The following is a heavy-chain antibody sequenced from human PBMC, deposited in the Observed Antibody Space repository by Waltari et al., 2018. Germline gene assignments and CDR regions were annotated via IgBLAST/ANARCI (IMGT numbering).Heavy chain of an antibody. CDR2: IHHSGIT. V-gene: IGHV4-38-2*01. Sequence: QVQLQESGPGLVKPSETLSLTCVVSGYSISSGFSWGWIRQPPGKGLEWIASIHHSGITHYNPSLQSRVIISVDTSKNQFSLKLNSVTATDTAVYYCGRLEGQLVEYWGQGTLVTVSS. J-gene: IGHJ4*02. CDR1: GYSISSGFS. D-gene: IGHD6-6*01. CDR3: GRLEGQLVEY.